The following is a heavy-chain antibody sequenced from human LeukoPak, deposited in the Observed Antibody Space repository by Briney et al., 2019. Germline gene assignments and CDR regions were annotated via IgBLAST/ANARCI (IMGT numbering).Heavy chain of an antibody. J-gene: IGHJ4*02. V-gene: IGHV4-59*01. CDR1: GGSISSYY. CDR2: IYYSGST. CDR3: ARAVEMATVVLDY. D-gene: IGHD5-24*01. Sequence: SETLSLTCTVSGGSISSYYRSWIRQPPGKGLEWIGYIYYSGSTNYNPSLKSRVTISVDTSKNQFSLKLSSVTAADTAVYYCARAVEMATVVLDYWGQGTLVTVSS.